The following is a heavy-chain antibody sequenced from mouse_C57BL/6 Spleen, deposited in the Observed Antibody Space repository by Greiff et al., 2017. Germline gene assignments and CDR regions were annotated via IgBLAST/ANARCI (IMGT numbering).Heavy chain of an antibody. CDR2: IDPSDSYT. CDR3: ARGQLGRGIFEDD. V-gene: IGHV1-50*01. Sequence: QVQLQQPGAELVKPGASVKLSCKASGYTFTSYWMQWVKQRPGQGLEWIGEIDPSDSYTNYNQKFKGKATLTVDTSSSTAYMQLSSLTSEDSAVYYCARGQLGRGIFEDDWGQGTTLTVSS. J-gene: IGHJ2*01. D-gene: IGHD4-1*02. CDR1: GYTFTSYW.